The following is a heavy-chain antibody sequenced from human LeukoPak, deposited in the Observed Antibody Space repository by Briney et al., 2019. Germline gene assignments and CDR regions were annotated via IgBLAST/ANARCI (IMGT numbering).Heavy chain of an antibody. D-gene: IGHD3-22*01. Sequence: SETLSLTCTVSGGSISSYYWSWIRQPPGKGLEWIGYIYYSGSTNYNPSLKSRVTISVDTSKNQFSLKLSSVTAADTAVHYCARGADSSGYYSIFYFDYWGQGTLVTVSS. J-gene: IGHJ4*02. CDR3: ARGADSSGYYSIFYFDY. CDR2: IYYSGST. V-gene: IGHV4-59*01. CDR1: GGSISSYY.